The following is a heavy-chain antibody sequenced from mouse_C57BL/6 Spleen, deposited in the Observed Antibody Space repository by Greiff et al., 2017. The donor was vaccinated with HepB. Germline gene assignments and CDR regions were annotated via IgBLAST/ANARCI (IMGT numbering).Heavy chain of an antibody. CDR2: IDPANGNT. D-gene: IGHD1-1*01. Sequence: VQLQQSVAELVRPGASVKLSCTASGFNIKNTYIHRVKQRPEQGLEWIGRIDPANGNTKYDPKFQGKATITADTSSNTAYLQLSSLTSEDTAIYYCAILGITTGAMDYWGQGTSVTVSS. CDR3: AILGITTGAMDY. V-gene: IGHV14-3*01. CDR1: GFNIKNTY. J-gene: IGHJ4*01.